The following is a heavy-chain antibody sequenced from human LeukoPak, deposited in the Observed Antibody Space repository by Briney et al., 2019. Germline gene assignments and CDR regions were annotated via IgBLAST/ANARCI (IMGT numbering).Heavy chain of an antibody. D-gene: IGHD2-2*01. CDR3: AKDLAGYCRSTSCHMDY. CDR1: GFTFSSYA. CDR2: ISGSGSST. V-gene: IGHV3-23*01. J-gene: IGHJ4*02. Sequence: GGSLRLSCAASGFTFSSYAMSWVRQAPGKGLEWVSAISGSGSSTYYADSVKGRFTISRDNSKNTLYLQMNSLRAEDTAVCYCAKDLAGYCRSTSCHMDYWGQGALVTVSS.